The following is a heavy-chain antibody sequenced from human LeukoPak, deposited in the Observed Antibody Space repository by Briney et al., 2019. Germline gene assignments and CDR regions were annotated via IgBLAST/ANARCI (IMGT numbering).Heavy chain of an antibody. V-gene: IGHV3-23*01. Sequence: GGSLRLSCAASGFSFRSHGMNWVRQAPGKGLEWVSGISPRGDITYYKDSVRGRFTISRDNFKNTVSLQLNSLRAEDTAMYYCARAVLNWGQGTLVTVSS. D-gene: IGHD2-8*01. J-gene: IGHJ4*02. CDR1: GFSFRSHG. CDR2: ISPRGDIT. CDR3: ARAVLN.